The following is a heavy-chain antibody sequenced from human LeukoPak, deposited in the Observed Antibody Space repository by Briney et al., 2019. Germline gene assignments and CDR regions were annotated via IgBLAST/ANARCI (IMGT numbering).Heavy chain of an antibody. D-gene: IGHD1-7*01. CDR3: AKDSITGTTLYAFDI. V-gene: IGHV3-9*01. CDR2: ISWNSGSI. CDR1: GFTFDDYA. Sequence: GGSLRLSCAASGFTFDDYAMHWVRQAPGKGLEWVSGISWNSGSIGYADSVKGRFTISRDNVKNSLYLQMNSLRAEDTALYYCAKDSITGTTLYAFDIWGQGTMVTVSS. J-gene: IGHJ3*02.